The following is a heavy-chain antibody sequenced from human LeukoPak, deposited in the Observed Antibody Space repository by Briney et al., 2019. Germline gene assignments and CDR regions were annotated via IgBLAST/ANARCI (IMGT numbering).Heavy chain of an antibody. J-gene: IGHJ5*02. V-gene: IGHV4-59*01. CDR3: ARSDYDFWSGYSFGWFDP. Sequence: SETLSLTCTVSGGSISSYYWSWIRQPPGKGLEWIGYIYYSGSTNYNPYLKSRVTISVDTSKNQFSLKLSSVTAADTAVYYCARSDYDFWSGYSFGWFDPWGQGTLVTVSS. CDR2: IYYSGST. D-gene: IGHD3-3*01. CDR1: GGSISSYY.